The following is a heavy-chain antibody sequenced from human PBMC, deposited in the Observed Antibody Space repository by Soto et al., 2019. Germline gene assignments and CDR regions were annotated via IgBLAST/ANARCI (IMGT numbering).Heavy chain of an antibody. D-gene: IGHD1-26*01. V-gene: IGHV1-58*01. CDR3: EEDNNEARPLDP. CDR2: IVVGSGST. J-gene: IGHJ5*02. CDR1: GFTFTSSA. Sequence: SVKVSCKASGFTFTSSAVQWVRQARGQRLEWIGWIVVGSGSTNYAQKFQERVTITRDMSTSTAYMELSSLRSEDTAVYYCEEDNNEARPLDPWGQGTLVTVSS.